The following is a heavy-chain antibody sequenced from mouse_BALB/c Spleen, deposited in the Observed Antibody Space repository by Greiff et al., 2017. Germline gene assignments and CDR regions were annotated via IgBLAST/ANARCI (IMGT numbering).Heavy chain of an antibody. CDR3: ARYYRYDGSWFAY. Sequence: VKLQESGPGLVAPSQSLSITCTVSGFSLTSYGVHWVRQPPGKGLEWLGVIWAGGSTNYNSALMSRLSISKDNSKSQVFLKMNSLQTDDTAMYYCARYYRYDGSWFAYWGQGTLVTVSA. J-gene: IGHJ3*01. CDR2: IWAGGST. V-gene: IGHV2-9*02. CDR1: GFSLTSYG. D-gene: IGHD2-14*01.